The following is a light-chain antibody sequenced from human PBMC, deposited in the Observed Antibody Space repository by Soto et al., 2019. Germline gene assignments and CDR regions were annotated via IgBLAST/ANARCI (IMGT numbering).Light chain of an antibody. V-gene: IGLV1-51*01. CDR1: GSNIGNNY. Sequence: QSVLTQSPSVSAAPGQKVTISCSGSGSNIGNNYVSWYQHLPGTAPRLLIYDNSERPSGIPERFSGSKSGTSATLGITGLQTGDEADYYCGTWANSLSVVYVFGTGTKVTVL. J-gene: IGLJ1*01. CDR3: GTWANSLSVVYV. CDR2: DNS.